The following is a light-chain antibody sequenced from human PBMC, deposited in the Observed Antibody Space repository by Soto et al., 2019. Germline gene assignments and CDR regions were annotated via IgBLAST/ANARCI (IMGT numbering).Light chain of an antibody. CDR2: EVS. CDR3: SSYTSSSTGV. V-gene: IGLV2-14*01. Sequence: QSVLAQPASVSGSHGQSITISSTGTRSNVGGYNYVSWYQQHPGKAPKLMIYEVSNRPSGVSNRFSGSKSGNTGSLTISGLQAEDEADYYCSSYTSSSTGVFGTGTKVTV. J-gene: IGLJ1*01. CDR1: RSNVGGYNY.